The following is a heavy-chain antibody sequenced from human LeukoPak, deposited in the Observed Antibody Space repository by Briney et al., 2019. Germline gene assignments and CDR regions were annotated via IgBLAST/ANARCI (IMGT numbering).Heavy chain of an antibody. D-gene: IGHD6-19*01. Sequence: GGSLRLSCAASGFTFSTYGMHWVRQAPGKGLEWVAFIRYDGSNKYYADSVKGRFTISRDNSKNTLYLQMSSLRPEDTAVYYCARGASVVAGNDNAFDIWGQGTLVTVSS. J-gene: IGHJ4*02. CDR2: IRYDGSNK. CDR3: ARGASVVAGNDNAFDI. V-gene: IGHV3-30*02. CDR1: GFTFSTYG.